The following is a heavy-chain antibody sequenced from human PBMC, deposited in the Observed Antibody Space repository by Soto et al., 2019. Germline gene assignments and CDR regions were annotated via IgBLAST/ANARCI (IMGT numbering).Heavy chain of an antibody. J-gene: IGHJ5*02. CDR3: ARENSSGYSSWFDP. V-gene: IGHV4-61*08. Sequence: PLETLSLTCAVSGGSISSGDYSWSWIRQPPGKGLEWIGYIYYSGSTNYNPSLKSRVTISVDTSKNQFSLKLSSVTAADTAVYYCARENSSGYSSWFDPWGQGTLVTVSS. CDR1: GGSISSGDYS. D-gene: IGHD3-22*01. CDR2: IYYSGST.